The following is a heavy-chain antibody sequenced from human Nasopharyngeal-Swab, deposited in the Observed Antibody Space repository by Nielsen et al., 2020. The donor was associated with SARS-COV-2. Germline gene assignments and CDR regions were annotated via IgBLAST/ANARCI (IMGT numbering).Heavy chain of an antibody. V-gene: IGHV4-31*03. J-gene: IGHJ5*02. CDR2: IYYSGST. CDR1: GGSISSGGYY. D-gene: IGHD6-13*01. Sequence: SETLSLTCTVSGGSISSGGYYWSWIRQQPGKGLEWIGYIYYSGSTYYNPSLKSRVTISVDTSKNQFSLKLSSVTAADTAVYYCARGFRSGSWYKGNWFDPWGQGTLVTVSS. CDR3: ARGFRSGSWYKGNWFDP.